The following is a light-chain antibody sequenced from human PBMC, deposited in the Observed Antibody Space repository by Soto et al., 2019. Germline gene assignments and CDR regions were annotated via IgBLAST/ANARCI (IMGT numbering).Light chain of an antibody. CDR3: QQRSNWAIT. J-gene: IGKJ5*01. V-gene: IGKV3-11*01. Sequence: EIVFTQSSTTLSLSPGERATLSCRASQSVSSYLAWYQQKPGQAPRLLIYDASNRATGIPARFSGSGSGTDFTLTISSLEPEDFAVYYCQQRSNWAITFGQGTRLEIK. CDR2: DAS. CDR1: QSVSSY.